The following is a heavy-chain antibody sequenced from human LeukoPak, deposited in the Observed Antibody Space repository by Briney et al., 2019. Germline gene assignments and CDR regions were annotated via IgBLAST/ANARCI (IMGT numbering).Heavy chain of an antibody. CDR1: GFTFSSYW. CDR2: INSDGSST. J-gene: IGHJ6*03. Sequence: GGSLRLSCAASGFTFSSYWMHWVRQAPGKGLVWVSRINSDGSSTSYADSVKGRFTISRDNAKNSLYLQMNSLRAEDTAVYYCAREGSKQQMVGSRRLRYYYMDVWGKGTTVTVSS. D-gene: IGHD6-13*01. V-gene: IGHV3-74*01. CDR3: AREGSKQQMVGSRRLRYYYMDV.